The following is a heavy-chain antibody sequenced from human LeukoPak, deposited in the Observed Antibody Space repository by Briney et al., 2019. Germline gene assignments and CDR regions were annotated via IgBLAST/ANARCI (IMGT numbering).Heavy chain of an antibody. V-gene: IGHV4-30-4*01. CDR3: ARDSWAEYCSSTSCSEDNWFDP. J-gene: IGHJ5*02. D-gene: IGHD2-2*01. Sequence: PSETLSLTCTVSGGSISSGDYYWSWIRQPPGKGLEWIGYIYYSGSTYYNPSLKSRVTISVDTSKNQFSLKLSSVTAADTAVYYYARDSWAEYCSSTSCSEDNWFDPWGQGTLVTVSS. CDR1: GGSISSGDYY. CDR2: IYYSGST.